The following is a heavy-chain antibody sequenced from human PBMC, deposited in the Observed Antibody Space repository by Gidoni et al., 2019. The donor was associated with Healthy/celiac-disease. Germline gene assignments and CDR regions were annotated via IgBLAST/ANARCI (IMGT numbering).Heavy chain of an antibody. Sequence: EVQLVESGGGLVQPGGSLRLSCAASGFTFSSYWMHWVRQAPGKGLVWVSRINSDGSSTSYADSVKGRFTISRDNAKNTLYLQMNSLRAEDTAVYYCASLPRLKQWLAKTLDYWGQGTLVTVSS. J-gene: IGHJ4*02. D-gene: IGHD6-19*01. CDR2: INSDGSST. CDR3: ASLPRLKQWLAKTLDY. V-gene: IGHV3-74*01. CDR1: GFTFSSYW.